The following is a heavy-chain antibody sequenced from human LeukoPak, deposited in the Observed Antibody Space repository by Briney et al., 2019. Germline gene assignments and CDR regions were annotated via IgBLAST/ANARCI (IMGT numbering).Heavy chain of an antibody. CDR3: ARKIPAAILYYYYYYMDV. CDR1: GGSFSGYY. CDR2: INHSGST. D-gene: IGHD2-2*02. V-gene: IGHV4-34*01. Sequence: SETLSLTCAVYGGSFSGYYWSWIRQPPGKGLEWIGEINHSGSTNYNPSLKSRVTISVDTSKNQFSLKLSSVTAADTAVYYCARKIPAAILYYYYYYMDVWSKGTTVTVSS. J-gene: IGHJ6*03.